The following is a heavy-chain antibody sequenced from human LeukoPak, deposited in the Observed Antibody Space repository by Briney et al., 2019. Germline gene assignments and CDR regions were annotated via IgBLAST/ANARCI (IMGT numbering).Heavy chain of an antibody. CDR1: GFTFSNYA. V-gene: IGHV3-64*01. CDR3: ARDMDYFDY. CDR2: ISSSGDTT. Sequence: GGSLRLSCPASGFTFSNYAMYWVRQAPGKGLEYVSAISSSGDTTHYANSVKGRFTISRDNSKNTLYLQMGSLRTEDMAVYYCARDMDYFDYWGRGTRVTVSS. J-gene: IGHJ4*02. D-gene: IGHD3-10*01.